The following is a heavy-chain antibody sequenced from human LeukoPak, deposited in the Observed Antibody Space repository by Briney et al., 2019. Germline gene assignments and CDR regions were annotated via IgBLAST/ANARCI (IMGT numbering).Heavy chain of an antibody. CDR3: ARGPSSSGWIEDP. J-gene: IGHJ5*02. V-gene: IGHV1-18*01. CDR2: ISAYNGNT. Sequence: ASVKVSCKASGYTFTSYGISWVRQAPGQGLEWMGWISAYNGNTNYAQKLQGRVTMTTDTSTSTVYMELSSLRSEDTAVYYCARGPSSSGWIEDPWGQGTLVTVSS. CDR1: GYTFTSYG. D-gene: IGHD6-19*01.